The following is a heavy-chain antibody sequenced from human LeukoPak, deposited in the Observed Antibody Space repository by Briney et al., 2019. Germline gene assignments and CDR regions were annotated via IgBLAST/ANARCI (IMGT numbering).Heavy chain of an antibody. Sequence: GGSLRLSCAASGFTFSTYWMHWVRQAPGKGLVWVSRIDSDGSSTRYADSVKGRFTISRDNAQNTLYLQMNSLRAEDTAVYYCAKDRQQQLPPLGFFDYRGQGTLVTVSS. D-gene: IGHD6-13*01. V-gene: IGHV3-74*01. CDR2: IDSDGSST. CDR3: AKDRQQQLPPLGFFDY. J-gene: IGHJ4*02. CDR1: GFTFSTYW.